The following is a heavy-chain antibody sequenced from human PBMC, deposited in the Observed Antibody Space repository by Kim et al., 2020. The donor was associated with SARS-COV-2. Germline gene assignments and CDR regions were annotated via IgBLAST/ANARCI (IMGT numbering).Heavy chain of an antibody. J-gene: IGHJ4*02. Sequence: DSVKGQFTISRDNAKNSLYLQMSSLGAEDTAVYYCARELLWFGELSPLDYWGQGTLVTVSS. D-gene: IGHD3-10*01. V-gene: IGHV3-21*01. CDR3: ARELLWFGELSPLDY.